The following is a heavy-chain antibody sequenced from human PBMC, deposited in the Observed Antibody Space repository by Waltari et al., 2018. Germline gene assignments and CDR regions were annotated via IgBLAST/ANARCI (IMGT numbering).Heavy chain of an antibody. J-gene: IGHJ4*02. CDR1: GFTFSSYS. CDR3: ARGGWGFYLDD. V-gene: IGHV3-21*02. Sequence: VQLVESGGGLVKPGGSLRLSCAASGFTFSSYSMNWVRQAPGKGLEWVSSISSTGSYTHYADSVKGRFTISRDNAKNSLYLQMNSLRAEDTAVYYCARGGWGFYLDDWGQGTLVT. D-gene: IGHD7-27*01. CDR2: ISSTGSYT.